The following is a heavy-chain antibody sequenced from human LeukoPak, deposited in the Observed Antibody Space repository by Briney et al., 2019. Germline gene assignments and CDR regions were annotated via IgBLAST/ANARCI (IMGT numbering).Heavy chain of an antibody. J-gene: IGHJ2*01. D-gene: IGHD6-19*01. CDR1: GGTFSSYA. CDR3: ARLEMWGAVAGQGSNWYFDL. V-gene: IGHV1-69*05. CDR2: IIPICGTA. Sequence: SVKVSCKASGGTFSSYAISWVRQAPGQGLEWMGRIIPICGTANYAQKFQGRVTITTDESTSTAYMELSSLRSEDTAVYYCARLEMWGAVAGQGSNWYFDLWGRGTLVTVSS.